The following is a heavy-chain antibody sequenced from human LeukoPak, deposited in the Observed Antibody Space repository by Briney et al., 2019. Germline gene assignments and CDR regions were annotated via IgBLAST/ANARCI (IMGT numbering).Heavy chain of an antibody. J-gene: IGHJ6*02. CDR3: ARGSRRFLEWLSHHYYYGMDV. Sequence: PGGSLRLSCAASGFTFSSYAMHGVRQAPGKGVEWVAVISYDGSNKYYADSVKGRFTISRDNSKNTLYLQMNSLRAEDTAVYYCARGSRRFLEWLSHHYYYGMDVWGQGTTVTVSS. CDR1: GFTFSSYA. D-gene: IGHD3-3*01. CDR2: ISYDGSNK. V-gene: IGHV3-30-3*01.